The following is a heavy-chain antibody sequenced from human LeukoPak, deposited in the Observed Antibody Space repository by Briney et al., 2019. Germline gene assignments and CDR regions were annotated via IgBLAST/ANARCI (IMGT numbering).Heavy chain of an antibody. CDR2: ILNDGIRK. CDR3: AKDLDSSGYSY. V-gene: IGHV3-30*18. CDR1: GLTFSSYG. Sequence: GGSLRLSCAASGLTFSSYGMHWVRQAPGKGLEWVEVILNDGIRKYYAESVKGRFTISRDNSKNTLYLQMNSLRVEDTAVYYCAKDLDSSGYSYWGQGTLVSVSS. J-gene: IGHJ4*02. D-gene: IGHD3-22*01.